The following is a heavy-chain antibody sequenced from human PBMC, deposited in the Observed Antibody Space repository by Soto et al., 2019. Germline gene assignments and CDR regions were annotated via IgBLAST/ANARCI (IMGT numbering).Heavy chain of an antibody. V-gene: IGHV4-31*03. CDR1: GGSISSGGYY. Sequence: QVQLQESGPGLVKPSQTLSLTCTVSGGSISSGGYYWSWIRQHPGKGLEWIGYIYYSGSTYYNPSLKSRVTISVDTSKNQFSLKLSSVTAADTAVYYCARWYCSGGSCYSAWNYFDYWGQGTLVTVSS. CDR3: ARWYCSGGSCYSAWNYFDY. D-gene: IGHD2-15*01. CDR2: IYYSGST. J-gene: IGHJ4*02.